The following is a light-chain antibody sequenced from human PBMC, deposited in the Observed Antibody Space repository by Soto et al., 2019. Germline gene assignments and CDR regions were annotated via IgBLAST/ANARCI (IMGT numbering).Light chain of an antibody. V-gene: IGKV1-39*01. CDR1: QTISNY. CDR2: AAS. CDR3: QQSYSFPYT. J-gene: IGKJ2*01. Sequence: DIQMTQSPSSLSASVGDRVTITCRPSQTISNYLNWYQQKPGKAPKFLISAASTLQNGVPSSFSGRTSGADFTLTINGLQPEDFATYYCQQSYSFPYTFGQGTNLEI.